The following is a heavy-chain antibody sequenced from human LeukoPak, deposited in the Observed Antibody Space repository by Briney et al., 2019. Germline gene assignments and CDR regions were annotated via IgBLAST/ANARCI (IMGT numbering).Heavy chain of an antibody. D-gene: IGHD5-12*01. Sequence: GGSLRLSCAASGFTFSSYTMSWVRQAPGKGLEWVSTITTSDGNTYYADSVKGRFTISRDNSKNTLYLQMNSLRADDTAVYYCSKGGGYVRMDVWGQGTTVTVSS. V-gene: IGHV3-23*01. J-gene: IGHJ6*02. CDR1: GFTFSSYT. CDR2: ITTSDGNT. CDR3: SKGGGYVRMDV.